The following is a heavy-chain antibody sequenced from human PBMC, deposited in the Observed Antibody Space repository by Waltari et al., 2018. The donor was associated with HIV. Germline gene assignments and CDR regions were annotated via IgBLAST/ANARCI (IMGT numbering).Heavy chain of an antibody. D-gene: IGHD3-9*01. Sequence: HVQLQQWGAGLLKPSETLSLTCAVYGGSFSGSYWSCITQPQGKGLEWIGEINHSGSTNYNPSLKSRVTISVDTSKNQFSLKLSSVTAADTAVYYCAREVAYDILTGYSGWFDPWGQGTLVTVSS. V-gene: IGHV4-34*01. J-gene: IGHJ5*02. CDR3: AREVAYDILTGYSGWFDP. CDR1: GGSFSGSY. CDR2: INHSGST.